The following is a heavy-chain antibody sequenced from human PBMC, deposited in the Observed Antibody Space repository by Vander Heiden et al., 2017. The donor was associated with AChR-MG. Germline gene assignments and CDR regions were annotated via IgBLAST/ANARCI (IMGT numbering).Heavy chain of an antibody. CDR2: ISYDGSNK. CDR1: GFTFSSYA. CDR3: ARARASKCYFDY. V-gene: IGHV3-30-3*01. J-gene: IGHJ4*02. Sequence: QVQLVESGGGVVQPGRSLSLSCAASGFTFSSYAMHWVRQAPGKGLEWVAVISYDGSNKYYADSVKGRFTISRDNSKNTLYLQMNSLRAEDTAVYYCARARASKCYFDYWGQGTLVTVSS.